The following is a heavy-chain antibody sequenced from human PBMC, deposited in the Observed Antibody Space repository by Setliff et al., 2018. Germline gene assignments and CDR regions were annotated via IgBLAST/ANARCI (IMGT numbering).Heavy chain of an antibody. CDR3: VRVRVVQGYYEFDS. J-gene: IGHJ4*02. Sequence: SETLSLTCTISGGSMSSGPNYWSWIRQPAGRGLEWVGRVYSSVYSSGITSYNPSLKSRVTISMDTSKNQFSLGLSSVIVADSATYYCVRVRVVQGYYEFDSWGQGALVTVSS. CDR2: VYSSVYSSGIT. D-gene: IGHD3-16*01. CDR1: GGSMSSGPNY. V-gene: IGHV4-61*02.